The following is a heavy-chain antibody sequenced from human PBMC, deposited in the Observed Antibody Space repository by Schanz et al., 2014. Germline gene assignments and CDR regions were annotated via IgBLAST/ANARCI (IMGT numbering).Heavy chain of an antibody. CDR1: GFTFSSYA. Sequence: EMQLLESGGGLIQPGGSLRLSCAASGFTFSSYAMSWVRQAPGKGLEWVSAISGSGGSTYYADSVKGRFTISRDNAKNSLFLQMNSLRAEDTAVYYCARAGYDADNWFDPWGQGTLVTVSS. V-gene: IGHV3-23*01. CDR2: ISGSGGST. J-gene: IGHJ5*02. CDR3: ARAGYDADNWFDP. D-gene: IGHD2-2*01.